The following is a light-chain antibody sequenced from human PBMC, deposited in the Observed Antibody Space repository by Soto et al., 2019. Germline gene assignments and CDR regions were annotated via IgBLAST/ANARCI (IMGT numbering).Light chain of an antibody. CDR3: QQYNNWPPWT. CDR1: QSVSSN. Sequence: EIVMTQSPATLSGSPGERATLSCRASQSVSSNLAWYQQKPGQAPRLLIYGASTRATGIPARFSGSGSGTEFTLTISSLQSEDFAVYYCQQYNNWPPWTFGQGTKVEIK. V-gene: IGKV3-15*01. J-gene: IGKJ1*01. CDR2: GAS.